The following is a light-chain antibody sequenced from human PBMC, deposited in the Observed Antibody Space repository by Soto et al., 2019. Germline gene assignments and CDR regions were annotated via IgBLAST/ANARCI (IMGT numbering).Light chain of an antibody. CDR1: QSISSW. CDR2: DAS. CDR3: QQYNNGPPLT. J-gene: IGKJ4*01. V-gene: IGKV1-5*01. Sequence: DIQMTQSPSPLSASVGDRVTITCLASQSISSWLAWYQQKPGKAPKLLIYDASTLESGVPSRFSGSGSGTEFTLTISSLQSEDFAVYYCQQYNNGPPLTFGGGTKV.